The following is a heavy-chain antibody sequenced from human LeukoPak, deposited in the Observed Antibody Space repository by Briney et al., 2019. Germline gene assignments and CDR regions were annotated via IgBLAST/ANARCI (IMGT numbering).Heavy chain of an antibody. Sequence: PGGSLRLSCAASGFTFNSYAMSWVRQAPGKGLELVSSITGSGDTTYYADSVKGRFTISRDNSKNTLYLHMNSQRADETAVYYCASRPRTGIGPLDYWGQGILATVSS. CDR3: ASRPRTGIGPLDY. V-gene: IGHV3-23*01. CDR2: ITGSGDTT. CDR1: GFTFNSYA. D-gene: IGHD2-8*02. J-gene: IGHJ4*02.